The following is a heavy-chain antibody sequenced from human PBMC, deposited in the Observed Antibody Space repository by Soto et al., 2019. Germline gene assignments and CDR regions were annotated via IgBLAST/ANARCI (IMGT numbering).Heavy chain of an antibody. J-gene: IGHJ4*02. CDR1: GFTFSDYY. Sequence: PGGSLRLSCAASGFTFSDYYMSWIRQAPGKGLEWVSYISSSSSYTNYADSVKGRFTISRDNAKNSLYLQMNSLRAEDTAVYYCARDPSPYYYDSSGYPDYWGQGTLVTVSS. D-gene: IGHD3-22*01. V-gene: IGHV3-11*06. CDR2: ISSSSSYT. CDR3: ARDPSPYYYDSSGYPDY.